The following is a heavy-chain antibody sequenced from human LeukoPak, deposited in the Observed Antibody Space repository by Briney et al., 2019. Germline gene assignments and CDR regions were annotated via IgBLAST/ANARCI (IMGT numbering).Heavy chain of an antibody. CDR3: ARFSSGSYPDY. J-gene: IGHJ4*02. CDR1: GGSISSSSYY. V-gene: IGHV4-39*01. Sequence: PSETLSLTCTVSGGSISSSSYYWGWIRQPPGKGLEWIGSIYYSGSTYYNPSLKSRVTISVDTSKNQFSLKLSSVAAADTAVYYCARFSSGSYPDYWGQGTLVTVSS. CDR2: IYYSGST. D-gene: IGHD3-10*01.